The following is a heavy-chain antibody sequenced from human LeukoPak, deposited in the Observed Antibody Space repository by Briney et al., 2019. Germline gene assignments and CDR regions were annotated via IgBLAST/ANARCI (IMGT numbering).Heavy chain of an antibody. D-gene: IGHD4-17*01. CDR1: GGSFSGYY. CDR3: AGGSYGALGGGY. Sequence: SETLSLTCAVYGGSFSGYYWSWIRQPPGKGLEWIGEINHSGSTNYNPSLKSRVTISVDTSKNQFSLKLSSVTAADTAVYYCAGGSYGALGGGYWGQGTLVTVSS. J-gene: IGHJ4*02. V-gene: IGHV4-34*01. CDR2: INHSGST.